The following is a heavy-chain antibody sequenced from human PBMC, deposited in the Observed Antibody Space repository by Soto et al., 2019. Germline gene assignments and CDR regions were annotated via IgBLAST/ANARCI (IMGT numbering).Heavy chain of an antibody. CDR3: AKTMVRGVRRDGSFDY. J-gene: IGHJ4*02. CDR2: INHSGST. CDR1: GGSFSGYY. D-gene: IGHD3-10*01. V-gene: IGHV4-34*01. Sequence: PSETLSLTCAVYGGSFSGYYWSWIRQPPGKGLEWIGEINHSGSTNYNPSLKSRVTISVDTSKNQFSLKLSSVTAADTAVYYCAKTMVRGVRRDGSFDYWGQGTLVTVSS.